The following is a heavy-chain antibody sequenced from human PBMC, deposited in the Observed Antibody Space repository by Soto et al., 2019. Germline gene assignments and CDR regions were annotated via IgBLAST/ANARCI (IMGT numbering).Heavy chain of an antibody. J-gene: IGHJ4*02. D-gene: IGHD2-15*01. CDR3: ARDVGYCSGGSCYRGDY. CDR2: IIPIFGTA. V-gene: IGHV1-69*13. Sequence: SVKVSCKASGGTFSSYAISWVRQAPGQGLEWMGGIIPIFGTANYAQKFQGRVTITADESTSTAYMELSSLRSEDTAVYYCARDVGYCSGGSCYRGDYWGQGTLVTVSS. CDR1: GGTFSSYA.